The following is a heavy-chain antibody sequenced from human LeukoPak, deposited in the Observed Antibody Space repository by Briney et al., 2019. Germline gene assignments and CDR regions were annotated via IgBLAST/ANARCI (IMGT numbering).Heavy chain of an antibody. V-gene: IGHV4-39*07. CDR1: GGSISSSSYY. J-gene: IGHJ4*02. CDR3: ARDRWYSSGWYNTAYFDY. CDR2: IYYSGST. D-gene: IGHD6-19*01. Sequence: PSETLSLTCTVSGGSISSSSYYWGWLRQPPGKGLEWIGSIYYSGSTYYNPSLKSRVTISVDTSKNQFSLKLSSVTAADTAVYYCARDRWYSSGWYNTAYFDYWGQGTLVTVSS.